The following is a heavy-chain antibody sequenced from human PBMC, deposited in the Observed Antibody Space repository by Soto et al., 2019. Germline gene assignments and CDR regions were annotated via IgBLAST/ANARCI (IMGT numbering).Heavy chain of an antibody. D-gene: IGHD2-2*01. CDR3: ARPDIVVVIGGGYYMDA. Sequence: SETLSLTCAVYGGSFSGYYWSWIRQPPGKGLEWIGEINHSGSTNYNPSLKSRVTISVDTSKNQFSLKLSSVTAADTAVYYCARPDIVVVIGGGYYMDAWGKGTTVTVSS. CDR2: INHSGST. J-gene: IGHJ6*03. V-gene: IGHV4-34*01. CDR1: GGSFSGYY.